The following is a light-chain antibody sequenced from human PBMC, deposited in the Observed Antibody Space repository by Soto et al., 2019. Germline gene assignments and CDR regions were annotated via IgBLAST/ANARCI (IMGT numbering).Light chain of an antibody. CDR2: DVF. J-gene: IGKJ4*01. Sequence: EVVMTQSPATLSVSPGERATLSCRASQTVRNNLTWYQQKPGQAPRLLIYDVFTRATGVPARFSGSGSGTESTLTISGLQSEDFAVYYCQHYNNWPLTFGGGTRVEIK. CDR1: QTVRNN. CDR3: QHYNNWPLT. V-gene: IGKV3-15*01.